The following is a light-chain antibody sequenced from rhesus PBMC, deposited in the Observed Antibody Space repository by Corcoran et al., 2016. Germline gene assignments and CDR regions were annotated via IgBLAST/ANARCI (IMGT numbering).Light chain of an antibody. Sequence: DIQMTQSPSSLSASVGDRVTITCRASQGISTYLNWYQQKPGKALKRLIYAASSLESGVPSRFSGSGSGTDVTLTISSLQPEEFATYYCLQYNSDPLTFGGGTKVEIK. CDR1: QGISTY. CDR2: AAS. V-gene: IGKV1-43*02. J-gene: IGKJ4*01. CDR3: LQYNSDPLT.